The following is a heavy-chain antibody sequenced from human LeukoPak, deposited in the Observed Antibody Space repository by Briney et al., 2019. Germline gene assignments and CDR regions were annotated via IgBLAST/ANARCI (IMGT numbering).Heavy chain of an antibody. V-gene: IGHV3-23*01. D-gene: IGHD2-2*01. CDR2: ISGSGGST. CDR3: AKAAIVVVPAAPFDY. CDR1: GFTFSDYY. Sequence: PGGSPRLSCAASGFTFSDYYMTWFRQAPGKGLEWVSAISGSGGSTYYADSVKGRFTISRDNSKNTLYLQMNSLRAEDTAVYYCAKAAIVVVPAAPFDYWGQGTLVTVSS. J-gene: IGHJ4*02.